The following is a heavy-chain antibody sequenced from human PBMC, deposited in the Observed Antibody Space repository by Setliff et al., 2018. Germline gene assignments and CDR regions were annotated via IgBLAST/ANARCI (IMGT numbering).Heavy chain of an antibody. J-gene: IGHJ5*01. CDR2: INWNSGTR. Sequence: GGSLRPSCAASGFTFSSYWMHWVRQGPGKGLEWVSGINWNSGTREYVDSVKGRFTISRDNAKNSLYLQMNTLRVDDTAVYYCVKDSGASLYGSGNFLDPWGQGTLVTVSS. D-gene: IGHD3-10*01. V-gene: IGHV3-9*01. CDR1: GFTFSSYW. CDR3: VKDSGASLYGSGNFLDP.